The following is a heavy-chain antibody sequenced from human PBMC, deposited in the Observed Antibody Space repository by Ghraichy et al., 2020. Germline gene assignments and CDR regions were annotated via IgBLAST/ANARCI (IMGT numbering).Heavy chain of an antibody. V-gene: IGHV3-23*01. CDR1: GFTFSSYA. CDR3: AKIYRYDFWSGYSPDLGYYGMDV. J-gene: IGHJ6*02. Sequence: GGSLRLSCAASGFTFSSYAMSWVRQAPGKGLEWVSAISGSGGSTYYADSVKGRFTISRDNSKNTLYLQMNSLRAEDTAVYYCAKIYRYDFWSGYSPDLGYYGMDVWGQGTTVTVSS. D-gene: IGHD3-3*01. CDR2: ISGSGGST.